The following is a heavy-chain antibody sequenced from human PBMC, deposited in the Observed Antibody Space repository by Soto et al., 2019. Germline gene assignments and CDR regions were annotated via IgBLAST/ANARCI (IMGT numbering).Heavy chain of an antibody. Sequence: PRGSLRLSCAASGFPFSDYYMSWIRHAPGKGLDWVSYITRSGSTIYYSASVEGRFTISRDNAKNSLYLQMXPLRAEDTPVYFCARAIVVVVPPGSFHICAHGTTLTVSS. CDR3: ARAIVVVVPPGSFHI. CDR2: ITRSGSTI. V-gene: IGHV3-11*01. D-gene: IGHD2-15*01. CDR1: GFPFSDYY. J-gene: IGHJ3*02.